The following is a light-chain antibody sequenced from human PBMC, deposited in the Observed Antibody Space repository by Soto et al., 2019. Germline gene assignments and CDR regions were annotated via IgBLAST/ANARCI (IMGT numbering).Light chain of an antibody. CDR1: SSDVGGYNY. V-gene: IGLV2-14*01. CDR3: SSYTSSSSYD. J-gene: IGLJ1*01. Sequence: QSVLTQPASVSGSPGQSITISCTGTSSDVGGYNYVSWYQQHPGKATKLMIYDVSNRPSGVSNRFSGSKSGNTASLTISGLQAEDEADYYCSSYTSSSSYDFGTGTKVTVL. CDR2: DVS.